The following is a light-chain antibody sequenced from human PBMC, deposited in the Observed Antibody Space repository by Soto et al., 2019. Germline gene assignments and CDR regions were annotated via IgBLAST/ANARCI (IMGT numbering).Light chain of an antibody. J-gene: IGKJ2*01. Sequence: DIVMTQSPDSLAVSLGARATINCKSSQSVLSSSNNKNYLAWYQQKPGQPPKLLIYWASTRESGVPDRFSGSGSGTEFPLTISSLQAEDVAVYYCQQYYSTPPYTFGQGTKLEIK. CDR2: WAS. V-gene: IGKV4-1*01. CDR3: QQYYSTPPYT. CDR1: QSVLSSSNNKNY.